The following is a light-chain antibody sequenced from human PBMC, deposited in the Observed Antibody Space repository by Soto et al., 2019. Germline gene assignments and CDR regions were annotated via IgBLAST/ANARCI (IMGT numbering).Light chain of an antibody. V-gene: IGKV1-9*01. CDR3: QQRTSYPIT. CDR2: AAS. Sequence: DIQLTQSPSFLSASVGDRVTITCRASQDINTYLAWYQQKPGKAPKLLIFAASTLQNGVPSRFSGSGSGTEFTVTITSLKPEDFATYYCQQRTSYPITFGQGTRLEI. J-gene: IGKJ5*01. CDR1: QDINTY.